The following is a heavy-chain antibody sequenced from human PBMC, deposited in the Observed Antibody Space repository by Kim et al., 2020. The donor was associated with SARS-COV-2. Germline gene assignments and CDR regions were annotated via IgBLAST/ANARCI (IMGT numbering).Heavy chain of an antibody. CDR2: ISYDGSNK. V-gene: IGHV3-30*04. Sequence: GGSLRLSCAASGFTFSSYAMHWVRQAPGKGLEWVAVISYDGSNKYYADSVKGRFTISRDNSKNTLYLQMNSLRAEDTAVYYCARVNGSEDGLLWFENDYWGQGTLVTVSS. D-gene: IGHD3-10*01. CDR1: GFTFSSYA. J-gene: IGHJ4*02. CDR3: ARVNGSEDGLLWFENDY.